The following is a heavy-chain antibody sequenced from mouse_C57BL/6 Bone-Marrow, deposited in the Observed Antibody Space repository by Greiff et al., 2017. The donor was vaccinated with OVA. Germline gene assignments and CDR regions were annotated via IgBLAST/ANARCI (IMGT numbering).Heavy chain of an antibody. CDR3: ARQRGYDGYYYWYFDV. V-gene: IGHV5-12*01. CDR1: GFTFSDYY. CDR2: ISNGGGST. Sequence: EVQVVESGGGLVQPGGSLKLSCAASGFTFSDYYMYWVRQTPEKRLEWVAYISNGGGSTYYPDTVKGRFTISRDNAKNTLYLQMSRLKAEDTAMYYCARQRGYDGYYYWYFDVWGTGTTVTVSS. D-gene: IGHD2-3*01. J-gene: IGHJ1*03.